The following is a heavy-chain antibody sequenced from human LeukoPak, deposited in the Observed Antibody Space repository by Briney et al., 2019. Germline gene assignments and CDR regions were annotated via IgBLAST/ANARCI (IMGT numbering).Heavy chain of an antibody. J-gene: IGHJ4*02. CDR2: INSDGGTT. CDR1: GFTFSSYR. CDR3: ARENCGSTSCYWGFDY. Sequence: GGSLRLSCAASGFTFSSYRIQWVRQAPGKGLVWVSRINSDGGTTTYAESVKGRFTISRDNAKNTLYLQMSSLRVEDTAMYYCARENCGSTSCYWGFDYWGLGTLVTVSS. V-gene: IGHV3-74*01. D-gene: IGHD2-2*01.